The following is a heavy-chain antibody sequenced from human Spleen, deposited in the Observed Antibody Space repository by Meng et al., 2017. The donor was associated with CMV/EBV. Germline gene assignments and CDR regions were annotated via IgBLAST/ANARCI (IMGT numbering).Heavy chain of an antibody. CDR3: ARAMAAADNWFDP. J-gene: IGHJ5*02. CDR2: ISSSSSYI. Sequence: GESLKISCAASGFTFSSYSMNWVRQAPGKGLEWVSSISSSSSYIYYADSVKGRFTISRDNAKNSLYLQMNSLRAEDTAVYYCARAMAAADNWFDPWGQGTLVTVSS. CDR1: GFTFSSYS. V-gene: IGHV3-21*01. D-gene: IGHD6-13*01.